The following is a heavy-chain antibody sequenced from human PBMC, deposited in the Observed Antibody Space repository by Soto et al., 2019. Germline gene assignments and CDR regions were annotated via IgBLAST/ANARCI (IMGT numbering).Heavy chain of an antibody. D-gene: IGHD3-16*01. V-gene: IGHV3-72*01. CDR3: ARGRIGEAGSL. CDR1: GFTFSDHY. CDR2: IRNKANRYTT. J-gene: IGHJ2*01. Sequence: EVQLVESGGGLVQPGGSLRLSCAASGFTFSDHYMDWVRQAPGKGLEWVGRIRNKANRYTTEYGASVKGRFTISRDDSKNSLYLQMNSLKPEDTAVYYCARGRIGEAGSLCGRGTLVTVSS.